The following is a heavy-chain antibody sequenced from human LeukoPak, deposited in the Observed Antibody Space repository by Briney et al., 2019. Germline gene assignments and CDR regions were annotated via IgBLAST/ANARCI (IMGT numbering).Heavy chain of an antibody. CDR1: GDSVSSISVA. J-gene: IGHJ6*02. CDR2: TYYRSKWYY. V-gene: IGHV6-1*01. CDR3: SLARSEYHYGMDV. Sequence: SQTLSLTCAISGDSVSSISVAWNWIRQSPSRGFEWLGRTYYRSKWYYEYAVSVKSRINISPDTSKNQFSLQLTSVTPEDTAVYYCSLARSEYHYGMDVWGQGTTVTVSS.